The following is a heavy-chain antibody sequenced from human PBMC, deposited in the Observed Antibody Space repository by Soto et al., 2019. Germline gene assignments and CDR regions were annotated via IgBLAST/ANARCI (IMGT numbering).Heavy chain of an antibody. D-gene: IGHD3-16*02. CDR1: GGSISSYY. J-gene: IGHJ4*02. V-gene: IGHV4-59*01. CDR3: ARLRRPPYYDYIWGSYRAYEPGFDY. CDR2: IYYSGST. Sequence: SETLSLPCTVSGGSISSYYWSWIRQPPGKGLEWIGYIYYSGSTNYNPSLESRVTISVDTAKNQVSLKLSSVTAAETAVYYCARLRRPPYYDYIWGSYRAYEPGFDYWGQGTLVTVSS.